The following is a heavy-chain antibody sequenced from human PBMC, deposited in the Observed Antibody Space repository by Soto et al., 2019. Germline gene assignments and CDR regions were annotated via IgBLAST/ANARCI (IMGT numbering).Heavy chain of an antibody. Sequence: QVQLVQSGAEVKKPGASVRVSCKASGYSFTDYHIHWVRQAPGQGLEWLGRINPKSGCTSTAQKFQGWVTMTRDRSISTVYMELTRLRSDDTAVYFCARGHSTDCSNGVCSFFYNHDMDVWGQGTTVTVSS. J-gene: IGHJ6*02. CDR2: INPKSGCT. V-gene: IGHV1-2*04. CDR3: ARGHSTDCSNGVCSFFYNHDMDV. D-gene: IGHD2-8*01. CDR1: GYSFTDYH.